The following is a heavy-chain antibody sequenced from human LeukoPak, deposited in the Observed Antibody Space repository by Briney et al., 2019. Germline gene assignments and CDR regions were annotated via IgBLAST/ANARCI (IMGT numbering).Heavy chain of an antibody. D-gene: IGHD4-23*01. Sequence: ASVKVSCKASGCTFNTFYISWLRQAPGQGLEWMGRISPYNGTSHYAQSLQDRVTLITDKSSNTAYMALRNLTSDATAVYYCARPWVTRCSYYMDVWGKGTTVTVSS. V-gene: IGHV1-18*01. J-gene: IGHJ6*03. CDR2: ISPYNGTS. CDR3: ARPWVTRCSYYMDV. CDR1: GCTFNTFY.